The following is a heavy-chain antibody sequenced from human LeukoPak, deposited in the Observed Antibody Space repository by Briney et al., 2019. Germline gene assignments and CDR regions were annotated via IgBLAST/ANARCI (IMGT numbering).Heavy chain of an antibody. CDR2: IKQDGSEK. CDR3: ARMDIGLVRD. J-gene: IGHJ4*02. Sequence: GSLRLSCAGSGFIVSSNYMSWVRQAAGKGLEWVANIKQDGSEKYYVDSVKGRFTISRDNAKNSLSLQMNSLRAEDTAVYYCARMDIGLVRDWGQGTLVTVSS. CDR1: GFIVSSNY. V-gene: IGHV3-7*01. D-gene: IGHD3-10*01.